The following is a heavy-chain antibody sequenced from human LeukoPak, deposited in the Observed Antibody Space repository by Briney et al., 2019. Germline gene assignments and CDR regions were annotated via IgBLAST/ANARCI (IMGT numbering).Heavy chain of an antibody. Sequence: TAGGSLRLSCAASGFTFSSYSMNWVRQAPGKGLEWVSSISSSSSYIYYADSVKGRFTISRDNAKNSLYLQMNSLRAEDTAVYYCARERYYGSGSYYTPDAFDIWGQGTMVTVSS. J-gene: IGHJ3*02. CDR2: ISSSSSYI. CDR1: GFTFSSYS. V-gene: IGHV3-21*01. D-gene: IGHD3-10*01. CDR3: ARERYYGSGSYYTPDAFDI.